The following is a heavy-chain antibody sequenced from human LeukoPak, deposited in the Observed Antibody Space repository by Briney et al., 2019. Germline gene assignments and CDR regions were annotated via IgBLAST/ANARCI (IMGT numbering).Heavy chain of an antibody. CDR1: GGSISSYY. Sequence: SETLSLTCTVSGGSISSYYWSWIRQPPGKGLEWIGEINHSGSTNYNPSLKSRVTISVDTSKNQFSLKLSSVTAADTAVYYCARYSTYYYGSGSYPRSHGMDVWGQGTTVTVSS. J-gene: IGHJ6*02. V-gene: IGHV4-34*01. D-gene: IGHD3-10*01. CDR2: INHSGST. CDR3: ARYSTYYYGSGSYPRSHGMDV.